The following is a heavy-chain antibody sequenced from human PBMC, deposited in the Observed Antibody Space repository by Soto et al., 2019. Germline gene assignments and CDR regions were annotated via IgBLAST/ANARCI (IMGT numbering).Heavy chain of an antibody. CDR2: IISYNGNT. J-gene: IGHJ4*02. Sequence: QVQLVQSGAEVKKPGASVNVSCKASGYTFTSYAISWVRQAPGQGLEWKGWIISYNGNTNYAQKLQGRVTMTKETSTSTVYMKLRRLRSDDTDVYYCARDGPHSDYWGQGTLVTVSS. CDR1: GYTFTSYA. V-gene: IGHV1-18*01. CDR3: ARDGPHSDY.